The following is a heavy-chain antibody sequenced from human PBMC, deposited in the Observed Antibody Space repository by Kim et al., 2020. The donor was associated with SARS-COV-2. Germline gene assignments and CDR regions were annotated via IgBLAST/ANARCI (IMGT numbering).Heavy chain of an antibody. CDR1: GFTFSSYA. CDR2: ISGSGGST. CDR3: AKTNALSNYYDSSGIDY. V-gene: IGHV3-23*01. D-gene: IGHD3-22*01. Sequence: GGSLRLSCAASGFTFSSYAMSWVRQAPGKGLEWVSAISGSGGSTYYADSVKGRFTISRDNSKNTLYLQMNSLRAEDTAVYYCAKTNALSNYYDSSGIDYWGQGTLVTVSA. J-gene: IGHJ4*02.